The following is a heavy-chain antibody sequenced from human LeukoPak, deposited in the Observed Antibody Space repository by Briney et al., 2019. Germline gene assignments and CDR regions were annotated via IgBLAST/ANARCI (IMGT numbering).Heavy chain of an antibody. CDR1: GFTFSSYG. Sequence: GGSLRLSCAASGFTFSSYGMHWVRQAPGKGLEWVAVIWYDGSNKYYADSVKGRFTISRDNSKNTLYLQMNSLRAEDTAVYYCARDVGSAPLFYFDYWGQGTLVTVSS. J-gene: IGHJ4*02. CDR2: IWYDGSNK. V-gene: IGHV3-33*01. CDR3: ARDVGSAPLFYFDY. D-gene: IGHD1-26*01.